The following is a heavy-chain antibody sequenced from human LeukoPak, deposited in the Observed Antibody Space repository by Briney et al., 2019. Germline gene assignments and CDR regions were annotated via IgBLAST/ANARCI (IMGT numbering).Heavy chain of an antibody. Sequence: SETLSLTCTVSGGSISSSTYYWGWIRQPPGKGLEWIGYIYHSGSTYYNPSLKSRVTISVDRSKNQFSLKLSSVTAADTAVYYCARADSSGYYLFDYWGQGTLVTVSS. J-gene: IGHJ4*02. CDR3: ARADSSGYYLFDY. CDR2: IYHSGST. V-gene: IGHV4-39*07. D-gene: IGHD3-22*01. CDR1: GGSISSSTYY.